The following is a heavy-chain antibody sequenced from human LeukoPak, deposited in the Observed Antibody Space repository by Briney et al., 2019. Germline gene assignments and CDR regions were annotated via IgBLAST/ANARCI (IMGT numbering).Heavy chain of an antibody. J-gene: IGHJ4*02. V-gene: IGHV3-64*02. CDR2: ISSDGGFT. D-gene: IGHD2-2*01. CDR1: GFAFSYYA. CDR3: ARASQTTSWSYFDY. Sequence: GGSLRLSCAASGFAFSYYAIHWVRQAPGKGLEYVSAISSDGGFTYYADSVKGRFTISRDNSKNTLYLQMDSLRAEDTAVYYCARASQTTSWSYFDYWGQGTLVTVSS.